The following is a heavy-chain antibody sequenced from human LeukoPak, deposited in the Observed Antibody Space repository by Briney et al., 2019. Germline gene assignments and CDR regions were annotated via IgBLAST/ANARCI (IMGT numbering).Heavy chain of an antibody. D-gene: IGHD3-22*01. CDR2: IYSGGST. V-gene: IGHV3-53*01. Sequence: PGGSLRLSCAASGFTVSSNYMSWVRQAPGKGLEWVSVIYSGGSTYYADSVKGRFTISRDNSKNTLYLQMNSLRAEDTAVYYCASAPLRLDSSGYLTYWGQGTLVTVSS. CDR3: ASAPLRLDSSGYLTY. J-gene: IGHJ4*02. CDR1: GFTVSSNY.